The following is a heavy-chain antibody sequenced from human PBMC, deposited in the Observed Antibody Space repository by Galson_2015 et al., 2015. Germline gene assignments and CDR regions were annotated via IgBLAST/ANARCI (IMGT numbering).Heavy chain of an antibody. Sequence: SLRLSCAVSGVTVSSNYMGWVRQAPRKGLEWVSIIYRGGSTYYADSVKGRFTISRDNSKNTLYLQMNSLTVSDTAVYYCTRVFGGSEFDYWGQGTLVTVSS. D-gene: IGHD1-26*01. CDR2: IYRGGST. J-gene: IGHJ4*02. V-gene: IGHV3-53*01. CDR3: TRVFGGSEFDY. CDR1: GVTVSSNY.